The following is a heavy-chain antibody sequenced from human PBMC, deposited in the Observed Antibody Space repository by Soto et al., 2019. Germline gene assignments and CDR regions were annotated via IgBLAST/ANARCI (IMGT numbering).Heavy chain of an antibody. CDR1: GFTFSSYW. J-gene: IGHJ6*03. Sequence: EVQLVESGGGLVQPGGSLRLSCAASGFTFSSYWMHWARQAPGKGLVWVSRIYSDGSRTSYADSVKGRFTISRDNAKNTLYLQMDSLSPEDTAVYYCARGAGGYYYMDVWGKGTTVTVSS. D-gene: IGHD3-10*01. CDR3: ARGAGGYYYMDV. CDR2: IYSDGSRT. V-gene: IGHV3-74*01.